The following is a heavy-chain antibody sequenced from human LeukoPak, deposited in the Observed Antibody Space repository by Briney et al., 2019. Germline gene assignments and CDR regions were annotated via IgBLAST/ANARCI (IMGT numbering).Heavy chain of an antibody. CDR3: AREAITTYFDWYPAAGYYMDV. Sequence: PWETLSLSCTVSGGSFSNSSSYWGWNRQPPGKGLEWIGSIYYSGSTYYSPSLKSRVTISVDTSKNQFSLKLSSVTAADTAVYYCAREAITTYFDWYPAAGYYMDVWGKGTTVTVSS. CDR1: GGSFSNSSSY. J-gene: IGHJ6*03. V-gene: IGHV4-39*07. CDR2: IYYSGST. D-gene: IGHD3-9*01.